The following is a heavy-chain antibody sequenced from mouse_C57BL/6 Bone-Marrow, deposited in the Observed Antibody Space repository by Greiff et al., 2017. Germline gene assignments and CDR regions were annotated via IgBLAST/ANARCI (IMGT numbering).Heavy chain of an antibody. CDR1: GYTFTSYW. CDR2: IYPGSGST. D-gene: IGHD1-1*01. J-gene: IGHJ1*03. Sequence: QVQLQQPGAELVKPGASVKMSCKVSGYTFTSYWITWVKQRPGQGLEWIGDIYPGSGSTNYNEKFKSKATLTVDTSSSTAYMQLSSLTSEDSAVYYCARRGYYGSSYWYFDVWGTGTTVTVSS. CDR3: ARRGYYGSSYWYFDV. V-gene: IGHV1-55*01.